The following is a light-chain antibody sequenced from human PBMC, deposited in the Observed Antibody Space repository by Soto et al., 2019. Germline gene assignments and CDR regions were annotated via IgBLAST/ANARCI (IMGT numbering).Light chain of an antibody. CDR1: QSVSSY. J-gene: IGKJ2*01. CDR2: DAS. Sequence: EIVLTQSPATLSLSPGERATLSCRASQSVSSYLAWYQQKPGQAPRLLIYDASNRATGIPARFSGSGSGTDFTLTISSLEPEDFAVYYCQEYNKWPYTFGQGTKLGIK. CDR3: QEYNKWPYT. V-gene: IGKV3-11*01.